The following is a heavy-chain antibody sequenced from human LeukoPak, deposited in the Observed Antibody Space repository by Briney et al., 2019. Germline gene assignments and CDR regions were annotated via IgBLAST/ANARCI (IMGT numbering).Heavy chain of an antibody. J-gene: IGHJ4*02. Sequence: GGSLRLSCAASGFTFSSYWMSWVRQAPGKGLEWVANIKEDGSQKYYVDSVKGRFTISRDNAKNSLYLQMNSLRAEDTAVYYCARDRVSSGWDHDYWGQGTLVTVSS. CDR1: GFTFSSYW. CDR3: ARDRVSSGWDHDY. D-gene: IGHD6-19*01. CDR2: IKEDGSQK. V-gene: IGHV3-7*01.